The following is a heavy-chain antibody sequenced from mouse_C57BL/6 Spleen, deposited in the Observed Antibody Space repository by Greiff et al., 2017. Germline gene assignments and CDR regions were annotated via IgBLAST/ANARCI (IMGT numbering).Heavy chain of an antibody. J-gene: IGHJ4*01. CDR1: GFTFSSYG. V-gene: IGHV5-6*01. CDR3: AGGTGTAYAMDY. Sequence: EVQLVESGGDFVKPGASLKFSCAASGFTFSSYGMSWVRQTPDQRLEWVATISRGGSYTYYPDSVQGRVTISRDNAKNTLYLQMSSLKSEDTAMYYCAGGTGTAYAMDYWGQGTSVTVSS. CDR2: ISRGGSYT. D-gene: IGHD4-1*01.